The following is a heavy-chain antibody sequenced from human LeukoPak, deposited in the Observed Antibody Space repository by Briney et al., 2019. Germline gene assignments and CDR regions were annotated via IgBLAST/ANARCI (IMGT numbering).Heavy chain of an antibody. CDR3: ARDHLRLLWFGELLPYFDY. Sequence: PSETLSLTCTVSGGSISSYYWSWIRQPPGKGLEWIGYIYYSGSTNYNPSLKSRVTISVDTSKNQFSLKLSSVTAADTAVYYCARDHLRLLWFGELLPYFDYWGQGTLVTVSS. CDR1: GGSISSYY. D-gene: IGHD3-10*01. V-gene: IGHV4-59*12. J-gene: IGHJ4*02. CDR2: IYYSGST.